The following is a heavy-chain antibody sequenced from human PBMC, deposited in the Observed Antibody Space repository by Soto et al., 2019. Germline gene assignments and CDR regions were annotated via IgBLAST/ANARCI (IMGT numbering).Heavy chain of an antibody. CDR3: SRPLLWFGELLVDYYGMDV. V-gene: IGHV3-30*03. Sequence: SLRLSCAASGFTFSSYGMHWVRQAPGKGLEWVAVISYDGSNKYYADSVKGRFTISRDNSKNTLYLQMNSLRAEDTAVYYCSRPLLWFGELLVDYYGMDVWGQGTTVTVSS. CDR2: ISYDGSNK. D-gene: IGHD3-10*01. CDR1: GFTFSSYG. J-gene: IGHJ6*02.